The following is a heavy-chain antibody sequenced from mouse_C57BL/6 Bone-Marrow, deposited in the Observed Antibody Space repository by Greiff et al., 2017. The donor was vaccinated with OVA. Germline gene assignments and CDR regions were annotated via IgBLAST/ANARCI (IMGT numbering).Heavy chain of an antibody. CDR2: ISSGGSYT. J-gene: IGHJ4*01. Sequence: EVMLVESGGDLVKPGGSLKLSCAASGFTFSSYGMSWVRQTPDKRLEWVATISSGGSYTYYPDSVKGRFTISRDNAKNTLYLQMSSLKSEDTAMYYCASPYSINAMDYWGQGTSVTVSS. V-gene: IGHV5-6*01. CDR3: ASPYSINAMDY. CDR1: GFTFSSYG. D-gene: IGHD2-5*01.